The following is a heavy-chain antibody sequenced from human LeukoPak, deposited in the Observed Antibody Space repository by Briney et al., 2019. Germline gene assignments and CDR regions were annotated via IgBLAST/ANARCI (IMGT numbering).Heavy chain of an antibody. CDR3: AKCLGYSYGPSDY. CDR1: GFTFSSYS. J-gene: IGHJ4*02. D-gene: IGHD5-18*01. V-gene: IGHV3-21*01. CDR2: ISSSSSYI. Sequence: GGSLTLSCAASGFTFSSYSVNWVRQAPGKGLEWVSSISSSSSYIYYADSVKGRFTISRDNAKNSLYLQMNSLRAEDTAVYYCAKCLGYSYGPSDYWGQGTLVTVSS.